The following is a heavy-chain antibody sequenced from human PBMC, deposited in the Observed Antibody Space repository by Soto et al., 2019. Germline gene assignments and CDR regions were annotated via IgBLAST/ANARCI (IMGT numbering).Heavy chain of an antibody. CDR3: ARHQVVGVNFDY. Sequence: PSETLSLTCTVSGGSISSSSYYWGWIRQPPGKGLEWIGSIYYSGSTYYNPSLKSRVTISVDTSKNQFSLKLSSVTAADTAVYYCARHQVVGVNFDYWDQGTLVTVSS. D-gene: IGHD1-26*01. CDR1: GGSISSSSYY. V-gene: IGHV4-39*01. CDR2: IYYSGST. J-gene: IGHJ4*02.